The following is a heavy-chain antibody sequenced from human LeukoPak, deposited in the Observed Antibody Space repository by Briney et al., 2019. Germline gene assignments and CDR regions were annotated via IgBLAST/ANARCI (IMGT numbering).Heavy chain of an antibody. CDR1: GYTFTSYD. CDR2: IIPIFGTA. Sequence: SVKVSCKASGYTFTSYDISWVRQAPGQGLEWMGRIIPIFGTANYAQKFQGRVTITTDESTSTAYMELSSLRSEDTAVYYCARDHYYDSSGYFSENPPGEPDYWGQGTLVTVSS. J-gene: IGHJ4*02. CDR3: ARDHYYDSSGYFSENPPGEPDY. D-gene: IGHD3-22*01. V-gene: IGHV1-69*05.